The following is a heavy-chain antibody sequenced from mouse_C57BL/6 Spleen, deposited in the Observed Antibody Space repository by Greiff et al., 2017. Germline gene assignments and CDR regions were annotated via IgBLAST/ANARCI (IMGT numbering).Heavy chain of an antibody. CDR2: INPNYGTT. J-gene: IGHJ2*01. CDR1: GYSFTDYN. Sequence: VHVKQSGPELVKPGASVKISCKASGYSFTDYNMNWVKQSNGKSLEWIGVINPNYGTTSYNQKFKGKATLTVDQSSSTAYMQLNSLTSEDSAVYYCARLRAYYGNFYFDYWGQGTTLTVSS. CDR3: ARLRAYYGNFYFDY. V-gene: IGHV1-39*01. D-gene: IGHD2-1*01.